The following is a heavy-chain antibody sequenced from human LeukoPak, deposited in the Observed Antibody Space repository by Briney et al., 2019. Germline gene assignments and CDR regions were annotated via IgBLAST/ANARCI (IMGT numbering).Heavy chain of an antibody. J-gene: IGHJ4*02. Sequence: PGRSLRLSCAASGFTVSSNYMSWVRQAPGKGLEWVSVIYSGGSTYYADSVKGRFTISRDNSKNTLYLQMNSLRAEDTAVYYCARGVYGSGSYSFDYWGQGTLVTVSS. CDR3: ARGVYGSGSYSFDY. CDR1: GFTVSSNY. D-gene: IGHD3-10*01. V-gene: IGHV3-53*01. CDR2: IYSGGST.